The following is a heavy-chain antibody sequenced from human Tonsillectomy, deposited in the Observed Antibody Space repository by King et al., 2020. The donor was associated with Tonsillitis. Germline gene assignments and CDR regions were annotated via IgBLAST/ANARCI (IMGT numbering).Heavy chain of an antibody. CDR3: ARGNYYYGSGSYYNHYYMDV. V-gene: IGHV3-74*01. CDR2: INSDGSST. CDR1: GFTFSSYW. D-gene: IGHD3-10*01. Sequence: VQLVESGGGLVQPGGSLRLFCAASGFTFSSYWMHWVRQAPGKGLVWVSRINSDGSSTSYADSVKGRFTISRDNAKNTLYLQMNSLRAEDTAVYYCARGNYYYGSGSYYNHYYMDVWGKGTTVTVSS. J-gene: IGHJ6*03.